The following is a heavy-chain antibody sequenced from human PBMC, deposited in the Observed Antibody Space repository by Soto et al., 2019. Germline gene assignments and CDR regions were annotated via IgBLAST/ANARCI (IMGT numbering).Heavy chain of an antibody. J-gene: IGHJ4*02. CDR3: ARGMTPPGAPAWYYFDS. CDR2: FSLSGTT. D-gene: IGHD2-8*02. V-gene: IGHV4-4*07. CDR1: GDSITGSH. Sequence: QVHLQESGPGLVKASETLSLTCTVSGDSITGSHWNWIRQPAGKGLEWIGRFSLSGTTNYSPSLRSRVTMSADVSKNQFSLRLTSVTAADTALYYCARGMTPPGAPAWYYFDSWGQGTLVTVSS.